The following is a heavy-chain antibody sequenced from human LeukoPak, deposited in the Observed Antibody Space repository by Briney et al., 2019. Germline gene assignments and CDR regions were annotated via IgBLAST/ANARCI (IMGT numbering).Heavy chain of an antibody. V-gene: IGHV3-48*01. CDR2: ISSSSSTI. CDR3: AREDSSGWYEGPFDY. D-gene: IGHD6-19*01. Sequence: GGSLRLSCAASGFTFSSYSMNWVRQAPGKGLEWVSYISSSSSTIYYADSVKGRFTISRDNAKNSLYLQMNSLRAEDTAVYYCAREDSSGWYEGPFDYWGQGTLVTVSS. CDR1: GFTFSSYS. J-gene: IGHJ4*02.